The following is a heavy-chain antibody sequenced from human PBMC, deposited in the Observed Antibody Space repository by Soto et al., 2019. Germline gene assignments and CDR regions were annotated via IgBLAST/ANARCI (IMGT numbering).Heavy chain of an antibody. Sequence: PSETLSLTCAVSGGSISSGGYSWSWIRQPPGKGLEWIGYMYHSGSTYYNPSLKSRVTISIDRSKNQFSLKLSSVTAADTAVYYCARRGFSDNWYSLDYWGQGTLVTVSS. CDR3: ARRGFSDNWYSLDY. V-gene: IGHV4-30-2*01. CDR2: MYHSGST. CDR1: GGSISSGGYS. D-gene: IGHD6-13*01. J-gene: IGHJ4*02.